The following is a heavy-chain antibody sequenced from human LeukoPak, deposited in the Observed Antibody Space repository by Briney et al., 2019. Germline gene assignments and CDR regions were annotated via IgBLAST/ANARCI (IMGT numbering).Heavy chain of an antibody. J-gene: IGHJ4*02. CDR3: AARPGGDYYDSSGYYFDY. V-gene: IGHV3-23*01. D-gene: IGHD3-22*01. Sequence: PGGSLRLSCAASGFTFSSYAMSWVLQAPGKGLEWISAISGSGGSTYYADSVKRRFTISSDNTKNTLYLQMNSLGAEDTAVYYCAARPGGDYYDSSGYYFDYWGQGSLVTVSS. CDR2: ISGSGGST. CDR1: GFTFSSYA.